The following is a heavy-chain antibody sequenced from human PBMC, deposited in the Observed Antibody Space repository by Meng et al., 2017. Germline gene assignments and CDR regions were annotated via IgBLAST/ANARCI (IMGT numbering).Heavy chain of an antibody. D-gene: IGHD6-19*01. Sequence: VQLGVEVKKPGSSWKVSCKASGGTFSSYAISWVRQAPGQGLEWMGGIIPIFGTANYAQKFQGRVTITADKSTSTAYMELSSLRSEDTAVYYCHSGWYQAGDDYWGQVTLVTVSS. V-gene: IGHV1-69*06. J-gene: IGHJ4*02. CDR3: HSGWYQAGDDY. CDR1: GGTFSSYA. CDR2: IIPIFGTA.